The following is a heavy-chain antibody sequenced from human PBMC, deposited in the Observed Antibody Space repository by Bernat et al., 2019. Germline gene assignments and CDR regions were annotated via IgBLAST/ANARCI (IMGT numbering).Heavy chain of an antibody. Sequence: EVQLVESGGGLVQPGGSLRLSCAASGFTFSIYSMNWVRQAPGKGLEWVSYINGSGSLIYYVDSVKGRFTISRDNAKNSLFLQMNSLRAEDTAVYYCARLTRGQILGNWGQGTLVTVSS. D-gene: IGHD3-3*01. CDR2: INGSGSLI. J-gene: IGHJ4*02. CDR3: ARLTRGQILGN. CDR1: GFTFSIYS. V-gene: IGHV3-48*01.